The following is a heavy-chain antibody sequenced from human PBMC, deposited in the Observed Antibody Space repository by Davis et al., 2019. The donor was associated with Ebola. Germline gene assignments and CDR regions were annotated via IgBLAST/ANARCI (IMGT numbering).Heavy chain of an antibody. CDR3: ATGVVVVPAAMYAFDI. CDR1: GYSFTSYW. D-gene: IGHD2-2*01. J-gene: IGHJ3*02. CDR2: IYPGDSDT. V-gene: IGHV5-51*01. Sequence: GESLKISCKGSGYSFTSYWIGWVRQMPGKGLEWMGIIYPGDSDTRYSPSFQGQVTISADKSISTAYLQWSSLKASDTAMYYCATGVVVVPAAMYAFDIWGQGTMVTVSS.